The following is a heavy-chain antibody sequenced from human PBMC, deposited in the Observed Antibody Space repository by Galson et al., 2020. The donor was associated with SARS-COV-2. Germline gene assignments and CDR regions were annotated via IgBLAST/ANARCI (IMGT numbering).Heavy chain of an antibody. CDR2: IYYSGST. J-gene: IGHJ4*02. D-gene: IGHD3-3*02. CDR3: AGTKGKGTFSDY. CDR1: GGSISSYY. V-gene: IGHV4-59*01. Sequence: SENLSLTCTVSGGSISSYYWSWIRQPPGKGLEWIGYIYYSGSTNYNPSLKSRVTISVDTSKNQFSLKLSSVTAADTAVYYCAGTKGKGTFSDYWGQGTLVTVSS.